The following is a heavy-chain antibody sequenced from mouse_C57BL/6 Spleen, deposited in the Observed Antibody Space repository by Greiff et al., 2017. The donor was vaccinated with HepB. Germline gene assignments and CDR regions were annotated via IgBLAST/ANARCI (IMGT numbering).Heavy chain of an antibody. D-gene: IGHD2-1*01. CDR3: ARDYYGIDY. Sequence: EVMLVESGGGLVKPGGSLKLSCAASGFTFSDYGMHWVRQAPEKGLEWVAYISSGSSTIYYAATVKGRFTISRDNAKTTLFLQMTSLRSEDTAMYYCARDYYGIDYWGQGTTLTVSS. V-gene: IGHV5-17*01. J-gene: IGHJ2*01. CDR1: GFTFSDYG. CDR2: ISSGSSTI.